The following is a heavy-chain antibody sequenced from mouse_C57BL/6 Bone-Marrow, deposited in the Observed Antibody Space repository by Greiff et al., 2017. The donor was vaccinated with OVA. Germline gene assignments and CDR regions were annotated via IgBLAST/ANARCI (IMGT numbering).Heavy chain of an antibody. CDR2: IRLKSDNYAT. CDR3: TRGLLRTQYYFDY. Sequence: DVKLQESGGGLVQPGGSMKLSCVASGFTFSNYWMNWVRQSPEKGLEWVAQIRLKSDNYATHYAESVKGRFTISRDDSKSSVYLQMNNLRAEDTGIYYCTRGLLRTQYYFDYWGQGTTLTVSS. V-gene: IGHV6-3*01. D-gene: IGHD1-1*01. J-gene: IGHJ2*01. CDR1: GFTFSNYW.